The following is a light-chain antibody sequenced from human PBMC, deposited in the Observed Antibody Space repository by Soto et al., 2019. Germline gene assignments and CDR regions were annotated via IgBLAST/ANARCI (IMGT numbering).Light chain of an antibody. J-gene: IGKJ1*01. Sequence: EIVLTQSPGTLSLSPGERATLSCRASQSVSSSYLAWYQQKPGQAPRLLIYGASSRATGIPDRFSGSGSGTDFTLTISRLEPEDFAVYYCQQRSNWPPEGTFGQGTKVEIK. CDR1: QSVSSSY. CDR3: QQRSNWPPEGT. V-gene: IGKV3D-20*02. CDR2: GAS.